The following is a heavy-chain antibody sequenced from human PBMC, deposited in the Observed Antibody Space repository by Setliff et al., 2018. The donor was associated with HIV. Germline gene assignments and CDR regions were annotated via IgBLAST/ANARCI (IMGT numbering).Heavy chain of an antibody. CDR2: ISAYNGNT. CDR3: ARGSCSGCYLSDY. D-gene: IGHD6-19*01. CDR1: GYTFTSYG. Sequence: GASVKVSCKASGYTFTSYGISWVRQAPGQGLEWMGWISAYNGNTNYAQKFQGRVTMTRDTSISTAYMELSSLRSEDTAVYYCARGSCSGCYLSDYWGLGTLVTVSS. J-gene: IGHJ4*02. V-gene: IGHV1-18*01.